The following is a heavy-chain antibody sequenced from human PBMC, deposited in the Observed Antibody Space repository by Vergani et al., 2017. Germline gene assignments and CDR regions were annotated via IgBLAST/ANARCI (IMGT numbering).Heavy chain of an antibody. J-gene: IGHJ4*02. CDR2: MDYSGST. CDR3: ASERGACRAAYCHSYDF. V-gene: IGHV4-39*01. CDR1: GDSVISTDYH. Sequence: QVQLQESGPGLVKPSETLSLTCTVSGDSVISTDYHWGWIRQPPGKGLEWIGSMDYSGSTSYNPSLESRISISFETPKNQFSLRLTSVTAADTAVYYCASERGACRAAYCHSYDFWGQGTLVGVSS. D-gene: IGHD2-15*01.